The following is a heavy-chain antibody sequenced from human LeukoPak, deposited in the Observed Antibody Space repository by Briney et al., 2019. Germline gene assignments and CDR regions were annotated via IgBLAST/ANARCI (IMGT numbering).Heavy chain of an antibody. V-gene: IGHV1-69*13. CDR3: ARGSIVGATADFDY. CDR1: GYTFTSYD. D-gene: IGHD1-26*01. J-gene: IGHJ4*02. CDR2: IIPIFGTA. Sequence: ASVKVSCKASGYTFTSYDISWVRQAPGQGLEWMGGIIPIFGTANYAQKFQGRVTITADESTSTAYMELSSLRSEDTAVYYCARGSIVGATADFDYWGQGTLVTVSS.